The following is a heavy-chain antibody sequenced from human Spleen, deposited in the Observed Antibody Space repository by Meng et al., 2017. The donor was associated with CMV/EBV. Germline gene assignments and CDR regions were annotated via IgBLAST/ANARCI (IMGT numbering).Heavy chain of an antibody. Sequence: QVLPQLGSAGLLKPSETLSLTCAVYGGSFSGYYWSWIRQPPGKGLEWIGEINHSGSTNYNPSLKSRVTISVDTSKNQFSLKLSSVTAADTAVYYCARGNLITIFGVVIGLWAFDIWGQGAMVTVSS. CDR1: GGSFSGYY. CDR3: ARGNLITIFGVVIGLWAFDI. CDR2: INHSGST. D-gene: IGHD3-3*01. V-gene: IGHV4-34*01. J-gene: IGHJ3*02.